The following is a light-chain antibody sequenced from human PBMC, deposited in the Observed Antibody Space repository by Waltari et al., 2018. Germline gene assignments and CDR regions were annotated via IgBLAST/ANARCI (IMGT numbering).Light chain of an antibody. J-gene: IGKJ4*01. Sequence: DIQLTQSPSFLSASVGDRVTITCRASQGIRGYLAWYQQRPGKGPKLLIYAASPLQSGVPSRFSGSGSGADFTLTISSLQPEDFATYFCQQFNAYPLTFGGGTKVEI. CDR1: QGIRGY. CDR2: AAS. CDR3: QQFNAYPLT. V-gene: IGKV1-9*01.